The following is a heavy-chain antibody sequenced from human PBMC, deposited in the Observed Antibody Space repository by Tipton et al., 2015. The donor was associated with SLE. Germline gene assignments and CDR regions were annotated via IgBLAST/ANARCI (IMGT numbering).Heavy chain of an antibody. CDR3: GRHRRSVNLPDGYFDL. Sequence: TLSLTCIVSGGSINSSPYYWGWVRQTPGKGLEWLGSISFSGTTYFNPSLKSRVTISVDTSKNQFSLKLSSVTAADTAVYYCGRHRRSVNLPDGYFDLWGRGTLVTVSS. D-gene: IGHD1-14*01. CDR2: ISFSGTT. CDR1: GGSINSSPYY. V-gene: IGHV4-39*07. J-gene: IGHJ2*01.